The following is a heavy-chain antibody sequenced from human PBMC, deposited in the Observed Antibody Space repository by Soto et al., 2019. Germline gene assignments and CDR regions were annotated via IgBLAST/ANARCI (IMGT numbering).Heavy chain of an antibody. CDR1: GFTFSSYA. CDR3: AKAAAGGYYYYYMDV. J-gene: IGHJ6*03. CDR2: ISGSGGRT. Sequence: GGSLRLSCAASGFTFSSYAMSWVRQAPGKGLEGGAAISGSGGRTDYADSVTGRFTPSRDNSKNTLYLQMNSLRAEDTAVYYCAKAAAGGYYYYYMDVWGKGTTVTVSS. V-gene: IGHV3-23*01. D-gene: IGHD3-10*01.